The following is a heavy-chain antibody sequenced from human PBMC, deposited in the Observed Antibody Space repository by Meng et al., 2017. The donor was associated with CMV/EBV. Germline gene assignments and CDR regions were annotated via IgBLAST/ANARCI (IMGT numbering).Heavy chain of an antibody. V-gene: IGHV3-9*03. D-gene: IGHD3-22*01. CDR2: ISWNSGSI. CDR1: GFTFDDYA. CDR3: AKDARGWLPTGYGYHGMDV. J-gene: IGHJ6*02. Sequence: SLKISCAASGFTFDDYAMHWVRQAPGKGLEWVSGISWNSGSIGYADSVKGRFTISRDNAKNSLYLQMNSLRAEDMALYYCAKDARGWLPTGYGYHGMDVWGQGTTVTVSS.